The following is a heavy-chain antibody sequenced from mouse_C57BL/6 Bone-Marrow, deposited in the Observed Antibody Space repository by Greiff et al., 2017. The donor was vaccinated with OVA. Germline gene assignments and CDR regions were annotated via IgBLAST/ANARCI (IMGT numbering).Heavy chain of an antibody. Sequence: DVQLQESGPGLVKPSQSLSLTCSVTGYSITSGYYWNWIRQFPGNKLEWMGYISYDGSNNYNPSLKNRISITRDTSKNQFFLKLNSVTTEDTATYYCARDGGNYGYWGQGTTLTVSS. D-gene: IGHD2-1*01. CDR1: GYSITSGYY. CDR3: ARDGGNYGY. V-gene: IGHV3-6*01. J-gene: IGHJ2*01. CDR2: ISYDGSN.